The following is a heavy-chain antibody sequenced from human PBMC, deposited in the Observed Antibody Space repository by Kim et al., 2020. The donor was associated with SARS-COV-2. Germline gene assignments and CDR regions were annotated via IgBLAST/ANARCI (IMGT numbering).Heavy chain of an antibody. CDR2: ISSNGGST. Sequence: GWSLRLSCAASGFTFSSYAMHWVRQAPGKGLEYVSAISSNGGSTYYANSVKGRFTISRDNSKNTLYLQMGSLRAEDMAVYYCATNRYSSSLYFDYWGQGT. D-gene: IGHD6-6*01. CDR3: ATNRYSSSLYFDY. CDR1: GFTFSSYA. V-gene: IGHV3-64*01. J-gene: IGHJ4*02.